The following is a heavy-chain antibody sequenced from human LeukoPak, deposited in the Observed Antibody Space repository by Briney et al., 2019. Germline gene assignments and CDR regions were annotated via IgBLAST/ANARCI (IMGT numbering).Heavy chain of an antibody. D-gene: IGHD3-10*01. CDR1: GDNVSSNSTT. J-gene: IGHJ6*02. Sequence: SQTLSLTCAISGDNVSSNSTTWNWIRQSPSRGLEWLGRTYYRSKWYNDYAVSVESRITINPDTSKNQFSLQLNSVTPEDTAVYYCARRGSRAYSYAMDVWGQGTTVTVSS. CDR3: ARRGSRAYSYAMDV. V-gene: IGHV6-1*01. CDR2: TYYRSKWYN.